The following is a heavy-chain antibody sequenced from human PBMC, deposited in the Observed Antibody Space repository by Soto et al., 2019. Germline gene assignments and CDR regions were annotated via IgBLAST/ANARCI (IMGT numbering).Heavy chain of an antibody. J-gene: IGHJ4*02. Sequence: QITLKESGPTLVKPTQTLTLTCTFSGFSFSTTGVGVGWIRQPPGKALEWLALIYWDDDKRYSPSLKSRLTNTKDTSKNQVVLTMTNLDPVDTATYYCAHRQAQGIGLAGTFDSWGQGTLVTVSS. CDR2: IYWDDDK. V-gene: IGHV2-5*02. D-gene: IGHD6-19*01. CDR3: AHRQAQGIGLAGTFDS. CDR1: GFSFSTTGVG.